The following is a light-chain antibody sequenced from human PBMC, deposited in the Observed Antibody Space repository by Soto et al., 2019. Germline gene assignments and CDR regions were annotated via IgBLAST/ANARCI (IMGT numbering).Light chain of an antibody. CDR3: GTWDNSLNAYV. Sequence: QSVLSQPPSVSAAPGQKVTISCSGSSSNIGKNYVSWYQQLPGTAPKLLIYDNNKRPSEIPDRFSGSKSGTSATLGITGLQTGDEADYYCGTWDNSLNAYVFGPGTKVTVL. J-gene: IGLJ1*01. CDR1: SSNIGKNY. V-gene: IGLV1-51*01. CDR2: DNN.